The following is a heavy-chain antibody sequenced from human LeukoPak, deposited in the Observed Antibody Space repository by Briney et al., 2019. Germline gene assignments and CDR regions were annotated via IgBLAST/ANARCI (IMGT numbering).Heavy chain of an antibody. V-gene: IGHV1-46*01. CDR2: IYPRDGST. CDR3: ARRPTSSWSGFRFYYYYGMDV. D-gene: IGHD3-3*01. Sequence: ASVKVSCKASGYTFTSNYIHWVRQAPGQGLEWMGMIYPRDGSTSYAQKFQGRVTMTRNTSISTAYMELSSLRSEDTAVYYCARRPTSSWSGFRFYYYYGMDVWGQGTTVTVSS. J-gene: IGHJ6*02. CDR1: GYTFTSNY.